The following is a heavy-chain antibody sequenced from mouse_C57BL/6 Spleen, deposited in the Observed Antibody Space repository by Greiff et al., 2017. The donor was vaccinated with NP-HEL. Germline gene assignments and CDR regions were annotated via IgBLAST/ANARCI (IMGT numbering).Heavy chain of an antibody. J-gene: IGHJ3*01. V-gene: IGHV1-64*01. CDR2: IHPNSGST. CDR1: GYTFTSYW. D-gene: IGHD2-4*01. Sequence: QVQLQQPGAELVKPGASVKLSCKASGYTFTSYWMHWVKQRPGQGLEWIGMIHPNSGSTNYNEKFKSKATLTVDKSSSTAYMQLSSLTSEDSAVYYCARIYYDYGGDAYWGQGTLVTVSA. CDR3: ARIYYDYGGDAY.